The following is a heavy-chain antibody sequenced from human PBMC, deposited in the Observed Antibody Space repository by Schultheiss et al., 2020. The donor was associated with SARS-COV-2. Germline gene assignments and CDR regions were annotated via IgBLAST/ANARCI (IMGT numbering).Heavy chain of an antibody. CDR3: ARLPAAAGTGFYY. CDR1: GGSFSHYF. V-gene: IGHV4-34*01. J-gene: IGHJ4*02. D-gene: IGHD6-13*01. CDR2: TSHSGNT. Sequence: GSLRLSCAVYGGSFSHYFWTWIRQSPGKGLEWIGETSHSGNTNYNPSLKSRVTISVDRSKNQFSLKLDSVTAADTAVYYCARLPAAAGTGFYYWGQGTLVTVSS.